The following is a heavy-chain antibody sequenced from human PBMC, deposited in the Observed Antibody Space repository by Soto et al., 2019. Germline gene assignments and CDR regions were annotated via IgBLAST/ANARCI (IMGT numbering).Heavy chain of an antibody. CDR2: INGGNGHT. CDR3: ARGKGMEENYYYYGMDV. J-gene: IGHJ6*02. CDR1: GYTFSTYA. D-gene: IGHD1-1*01. Sequence: ASVKVSCKASGYTFSTYALHWVRQAPGQGLEWMGWINGGNGHTRYSQRFKDRVTISRDTPASTAYMELSGLRSEDTAVYYCARGKGMEENYYYYGMDVWGQGTTVTVSS. V-gene: IGHV1-3*01.